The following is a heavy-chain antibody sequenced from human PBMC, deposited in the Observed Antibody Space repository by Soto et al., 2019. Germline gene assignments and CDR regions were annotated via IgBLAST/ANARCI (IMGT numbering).Heavy chain of an antibody. D-gene: IGHD5-18*01. CDR3: ASDVRIQLWLRGGHYFDY. CDR2: IWYDGSNK. J-gene: IGHJ4*02. CDR1: GFTFSSYG. Sequence: QVQLVESGGGVVQPGRSLRLSCAASGFTFSSYGMHWVRQAPGKGLEWVAVIWYDGSNKYYADSVKGRFTISRDNSKNTLYLQMNSLRAEETAVYYCASDVRIQLWLRGGHYFDYWGQGTLVTVSS. V-gene: IGHV3-33*01.